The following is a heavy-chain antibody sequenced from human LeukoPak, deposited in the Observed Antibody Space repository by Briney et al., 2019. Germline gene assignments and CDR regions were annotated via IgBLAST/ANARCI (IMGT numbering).Heavy chain of an antibody. CDR3: ASLDSSGYYYYY. Sequence: ASVKVSCKASGYTFTSYDINWVRQATGQGLEWMGWMNPNSGNTGYAQKFQGRVTMTRNTSISTAYMELSSLRSEDTAVYYCASLDSSGYYYYYWGQGTLVTVSS. V-gene: IGHV1-8*01. CDR2: MNPNSGNT. J-gene: IGHJ4*02. D-gene: IGHD3-22*01. CDR1: GYTFTSYD.